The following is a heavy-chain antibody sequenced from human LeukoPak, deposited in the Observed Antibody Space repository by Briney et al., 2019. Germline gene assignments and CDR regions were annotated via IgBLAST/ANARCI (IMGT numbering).Heavy chain of an antibody. CDR1: GFTFSSYA. V-gene: IGHV3-64*01. CDR3: ARQTGSGLFILP. CDR2: ISSNGGST. D-gene: IGHD3/OR15-3a*01. Sequence: GGSLRLSCAASGFTFSSYAMHWVRQAPGKGLEYVSAISSNGGSTYYANSVKGRFTISRDNSKNTLYLQMGSLRAEDTAVYYCARQTGSGLFILPGGQGTLVTVSS. J-gene: IGHJ4*02.